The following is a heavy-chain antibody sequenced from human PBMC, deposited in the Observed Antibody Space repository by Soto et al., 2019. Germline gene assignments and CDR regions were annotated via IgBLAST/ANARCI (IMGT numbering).Heavy chain of an antibody. Sequence: QVQLVQSGAEVKKPGSSVKVSCKASGVTFNTFAISWVRQAPGQGLEWMGGIIPVLGPAFYAQKFQGRVTVTADRSTSTAYSELSSLRSEDTAVYFCVRAAKRYFDYWGQGTLVTVSS. J-gene: IGHJ4*02. CDR1: GVTFNTFA. CDR2: IIPVLGPA. CDR3: VRAAKRYFDY. V-gene: IGHV1-69*06.